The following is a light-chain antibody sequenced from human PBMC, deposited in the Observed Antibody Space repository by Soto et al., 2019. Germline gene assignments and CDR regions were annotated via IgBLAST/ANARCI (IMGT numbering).Light chain of an antibody. CDR2: DVT. V-gene: IGLV2-11*01. CDR1: SSDVGVYNY. J-gene: IGLJ1*01. CDR3: CSYAGSYTFV. Sequence: QSVLTQPRSVSGSPGQSVTISCTGTSSDVGVYNYVSWYQQHPGKAPKLMIYDVTKRPSGVPDRFSGSKSANTASLTISGLQAEDEADYYCCSYAGSYTFVFGTGTKVTAL.